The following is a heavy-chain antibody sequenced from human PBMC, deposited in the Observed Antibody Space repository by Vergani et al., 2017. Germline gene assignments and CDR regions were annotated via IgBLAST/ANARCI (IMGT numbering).Heavy chain of an antibody. J-gene: IGHJ6*03. CDR1: GYTFTSYD. CDR2: MNPNSGNT. CDR3: ARGQGVTIFGVVIPPRRYYMDV. V-gene: IGHV1-8*01. Sequence: QVQLVQSGAEVKKPGASVKVSCKASGYTFTSYDINWVRQATGQGLEWMGWMNPNSGNTGYAQKFQGRVTMTRNTSISTAYMELSSLRSEDTAVYYCARGQGVTIFGVVIPPRRYYMDVWGKGTTVTVSS. D-gene: IGHD3-3*01.